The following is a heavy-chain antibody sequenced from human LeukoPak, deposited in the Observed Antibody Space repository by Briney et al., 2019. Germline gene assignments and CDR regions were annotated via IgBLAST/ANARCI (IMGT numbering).Heavy chain of an antibody. J-gene: IGHJ4*02. D-gene: IGHD6-19*01. CDR2: IYYSGST. Sequence: PSETLSLTCAVYGDSFSGYYWGWVRQPPGKGLEWVGNIYYSGSTYYNPSLKSRVTISVDTSKNQFSLKLSSVTAADTAVYYCARDQGRWLVRTFDYWGQGTLVTVSS. CDR3: ARDQGRWLVRTFDY. V-gene: IGHV4-34*01. CDR1: GDSFSGYY.